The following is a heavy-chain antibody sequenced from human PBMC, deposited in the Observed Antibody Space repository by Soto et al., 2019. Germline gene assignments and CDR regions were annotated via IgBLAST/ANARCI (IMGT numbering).Heavy chain of an antibody. D-gene: IGHD6-19*01. J-gene: IGHJ6*02. CDR3: ARASSGSYNCYDFGMDV. Sequence: GASVKVSCKASGYTFTSYDINWVRQATGQGLEWMGWMNPNSGNTGYAQKFQGRVTMTRNTSITTAYMELSSLRSEDTAVYYCARASSGSYNCYDFGMDVWGQGTTVTVSS. V-gene: IGHV1-8*01. CDR2: MNPNSGNT. CDR1: GYTFTSYD.